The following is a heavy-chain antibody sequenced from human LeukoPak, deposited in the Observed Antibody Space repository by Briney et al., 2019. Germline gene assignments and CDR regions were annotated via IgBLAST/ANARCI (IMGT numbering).Heavy chain of an antibody. D-gene: IGHD5-18*01. CDR1: GGSISSYY. V-gene: IGHV4-59*01. J-gene: IGHJ3*02. CDR3: ARGGLVDTAMVTANGAFDI. CDR2: IYYSGST. Sequence: SETLSLTCTVSGGSISSYYWSWIRQPPGKGLEWIGYIYYSGSTNYNPSLKSRVTISVDTSKNQFSLKLSSVTAADTAVYYCARGGLVDTAMVTANGAFDIWGQGTMVTVSS.